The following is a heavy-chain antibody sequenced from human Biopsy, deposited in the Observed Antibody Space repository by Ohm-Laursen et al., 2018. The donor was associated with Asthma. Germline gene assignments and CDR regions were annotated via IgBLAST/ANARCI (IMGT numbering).Heavy chain of an antibody. V-gene: IGHV1-18*01. CDR1: GYTFNSAG. J-gene: IGHJ6*02. D-gene: IGHD3-10*01. Sequence: SVKASCKTSGYTFNSAGITWVRQAPGQGLEWRGWISVYNGNTKVAQKLQDRVTMITDTSTSTAYMELRSLRSDDTAVYFCARAVDYSHYYGIDVWGQGTTVTVS. CDR2: ISVYNGNT. CDR3: ARAVDYSHYYGIDV.